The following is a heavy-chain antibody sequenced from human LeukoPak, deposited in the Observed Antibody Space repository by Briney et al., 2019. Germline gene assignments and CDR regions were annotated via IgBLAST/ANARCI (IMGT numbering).Heavy chain of an antibody. CDR1: GFTFTTHG. CDR3: ARDIGYSGFNLDY. D-gene: IGHD5-12*01. Sequence: PGRSLRLSCVVSGFTFTTHGFHWVRQAPGKGLEWVSVIWHDGSRKEYADSVRGRFTISRDNSNLYLQMNSLRAEDTAIYYCARDIGYSGFNLDYWGQGTPVTVSP. V-gene: IGHV3-33*01. CDR2: IWHDGSRK. J-gene: IGHJ4*02.